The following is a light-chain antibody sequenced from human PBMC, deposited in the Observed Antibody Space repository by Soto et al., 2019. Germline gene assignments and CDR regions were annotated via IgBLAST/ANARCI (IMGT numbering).Light chain of an antibody. CDR1: QGIGST. V-gene: IGKV3-15*01. J-gene: IGKJ5*01. Sequence: EIVMTQSPATLSVAPGERATLSFRASQGIGSTLAWYQQKPGQTPKLLIYDASTRATGVPARFRGGGSGTEFTLTISSLEPEAFAVYYCQQRSAGVTLGQGTRLEIK. CDR3: QQRSAGVT. CDR2: DAS.